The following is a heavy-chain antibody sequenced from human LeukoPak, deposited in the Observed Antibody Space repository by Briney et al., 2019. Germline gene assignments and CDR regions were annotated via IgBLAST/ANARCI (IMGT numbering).Heavy chain of an antibody. J-gene: IGHJ3*02. CDR3: ARGRHCSGGSCYSADAFDI. D-gene: IGHD2-15*01. V-gene: IGHV4-59*01. CDR2: IYYSGST. CDR1: GGSISSYY. Sequence: PSETLSLTCTVSGGSISSYYWSWIRQPPGKGLEWIGYIYYSGSTNYNPSLKSRVTISVDTSKNQFSLKLSSVTAADTAVYYCARGRHCSGGSCYSADAFDIWGQGTMVTVSS.